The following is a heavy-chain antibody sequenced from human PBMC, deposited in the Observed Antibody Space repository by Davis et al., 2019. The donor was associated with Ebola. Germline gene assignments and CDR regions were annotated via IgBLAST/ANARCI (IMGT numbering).Heavy chain of an antibody. CDR1: GYTFTSYG. CDR2: ISAYNDNT. CDR3: ARALVAATPGPVDY. Sequence: ASVKVSCKASGYTFTSYGISWVRQAPGQGLEWMGWISAYNDNTNYAQKLQGRVTMTTDTSTSTAYMELRSLRSDDTAVYYCARALVAATPGPVDYWGQGTLVTVSS. J-gene: IGHJ4*02. D-gene: IGHD2-15*01. V-gene: IGHV1-18*01.